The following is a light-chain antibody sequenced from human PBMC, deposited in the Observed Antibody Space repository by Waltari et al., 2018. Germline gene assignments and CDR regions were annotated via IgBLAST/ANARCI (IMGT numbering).Light chain of an antibody. V-gene: IGLV1-51*01. CDR1: ISNLGNNF. J-gene: IGLJ2*01. CDR2: HNN. Sequence: QSVLPQPPSVSAAPGQRVTIYCSGTISNLGNNFVFWYQQPPGAAPNLLSYHNNGRPSGTPDRFACSKSGTSATLAITGLQTGDEADYYCATWDGSLSAVVFGGGTKVTVV. CDR3: ATWDGSLSAVV.